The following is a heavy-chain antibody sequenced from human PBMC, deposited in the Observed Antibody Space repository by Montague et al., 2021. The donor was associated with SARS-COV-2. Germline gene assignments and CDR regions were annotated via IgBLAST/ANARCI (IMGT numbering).Heavy chain of an antibody. V-gene: IGHV4-39*01. CDR1: GGSISSSSYY. CDR3: ARHGSSGYFDWLGD. D-gene: IGHD3-9*01. Sequence: ETLSLTCTVSGGSISSSSYYWGWIRQPPGKGLEWIGSIYYSGSTYYNPSLKSRVTISVDTSKNQFSLKLSSVTAADTAVYYRARHGSSGYFDWLGDWGQGTLVTVSS. J-gene: IGHJ4*02. CDR2: IYYSGST.